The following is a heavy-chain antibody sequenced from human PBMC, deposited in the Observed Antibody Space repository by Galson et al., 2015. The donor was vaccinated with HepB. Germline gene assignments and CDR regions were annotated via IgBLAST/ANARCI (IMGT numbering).Heavy chain of an antibody. V-gene: IGHV3-7*01. CDR3: ARDVPSLLYGAYDAFDI. Sequence: SLRLSCAASGFTFSSYWMSWVRQAPGKGLEWVANIKQDGSEKYYVDSVKGRFTISRDNAKNSLYLQMNSLRAEDTAVYYCARDVPSLLYGAYDAFDIWGQGTMVTVSS. D-gene: IGHD4-17*01. CDR1: GFTFSSYW. J-gene: IGHJ3*02. CDR2: IKQDGSEK.